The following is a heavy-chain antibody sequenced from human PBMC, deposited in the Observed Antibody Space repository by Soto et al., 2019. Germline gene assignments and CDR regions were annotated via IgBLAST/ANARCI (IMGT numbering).Heavy chain of an antibody. J-gene: IGHJ6*02. Sequence: SVKVSCKTSGGAISRYAVSWVRQAPGQGLEWMGGIIPIFGTANYAQKFQGRVTITADESTSTAYMELSSLRSEDTAVYYCAWGKWEPYAWSSYYYYGMDVWGQGTTVTVSS. V-gene: IGHV1-69*13. D-gene: IGHD1-26*01. CDR3: AWGKWEPYAWSSYYYYGMDV. CDR1: GGAISRYA. CDR2: IIPIFGTA.